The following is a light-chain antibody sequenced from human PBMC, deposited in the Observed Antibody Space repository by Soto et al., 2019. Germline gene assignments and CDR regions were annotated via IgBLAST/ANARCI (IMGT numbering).Light chain of an antibody. V-gene: IGLV2-8*01. CDR2: EVS. J-gene: IGLJ1*01. Sequence: QSVLTQPPSASGSPGQSVTISCTGTSSDVGGYHYVSWYQQHPGKAPKLMIYEVSKRPSGVPNRFSGSKSGNTASLTVSGLQADDEADYFCSSDAGSNIFVFGTGTKV. CDR3: SSDAGSNIFV. CDR1: SSDVGGYHY.